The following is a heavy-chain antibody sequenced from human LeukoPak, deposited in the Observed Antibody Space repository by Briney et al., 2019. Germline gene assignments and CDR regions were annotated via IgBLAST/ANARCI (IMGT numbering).Heavy chain of an antibody. CDR2: INHGGST. D-gene: IGHD6-6*01. V-gene: IGHV4-34*01. Sequence: SETLSLTCAVYGGSFSGYYWSWIRQPPGKGLEWIGEINHGGSTNYNPSLKSRVTISVDTSRNQFSLKLSSVTAADTAVYYCARQGGYSSAFSVWGKGTTVAVSS. J-gene: IGHJ6*04. CDR1: GGSFSGYY. CDR3: ARQGGYSSAFSV.